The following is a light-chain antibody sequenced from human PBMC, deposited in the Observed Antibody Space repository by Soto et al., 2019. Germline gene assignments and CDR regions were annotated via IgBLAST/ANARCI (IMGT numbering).Light chain of an antibody. CDR3: NSYAGSDNYVL. CDR1: SSDVGAYNF. J-gene: IGLJ3*02. CDR2: EVT. V-gene: IGLV2-14*01. Sequence: QSALTQPASVSGSPGQSITISCTGTSSDVGAYNFVSWYQHHPGRAPKLIIYEVTIRPSGVSNRFSGSKSGNTASLTVSGLQAEDEADYFCNSYAGSDNYVLFGGGTKLTVL.